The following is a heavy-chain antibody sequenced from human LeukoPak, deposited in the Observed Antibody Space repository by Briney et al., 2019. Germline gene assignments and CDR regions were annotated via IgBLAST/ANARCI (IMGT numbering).Heavy chain of an antibody. D-gene: IGHD3-16*02. V-gene: IGHV1-2*02. CDR1: GYTFINYG. CDR2: INPNSGGT. J-gene: IGHJ5*02. Sequence: GASVKVSCKASGYTFINYGISWVRQAPGQGLEWMGWINPNSGGTNYAQKFQGRVTMTRDTPISTAYMELSRLRSDDTAVYYCAREVDYDYVWGSYRPGYNWFDPWGQGTLVTVSS. CDR3: AREVDYDYVWGSYRPGYNWFDP.